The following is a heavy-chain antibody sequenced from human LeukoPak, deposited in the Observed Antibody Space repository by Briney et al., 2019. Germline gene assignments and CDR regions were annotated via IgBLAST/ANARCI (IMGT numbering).Heavy chain of an antibody. V-gene: IGHV3-30-3*01. CDR2: ISYDGGNK. D-gene: IGHD2-15*01. CDR1: GFTFSSYA. J-gene: IGHJ3*02. Sequence: GRSLRLSCAASGFTFSSYAMHWVRQAPGKGLEWVAVISYDGGNKYYADSVKGRFTISRDNSKNTLYLQMNSLRAEDTAVYYCAKGVAATKHGAFDIWGQGTMVTVSS. CDR3: AKGVAATKHGAFDI.